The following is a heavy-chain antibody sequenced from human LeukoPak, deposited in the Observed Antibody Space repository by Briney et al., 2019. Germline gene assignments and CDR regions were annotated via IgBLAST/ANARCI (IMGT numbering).Heavy chain of an antibody. CDR1: GFTFSSYA. V-gene: IGHV3-23*01. Sequence: PGGSLRLSCAASGFTFSSYAMSWVRQAPGKGLEWVSAISGSGGSTYYADSVKGRFTISRDNSKNTLYLQMKSLRAEDTAVYYCARQLLLNIVVVPAAWGQGTLVTVSS. CDR2: ISGSGGST. J-gene: IGHJ4*02. CDR3: ARQLLLNIVVVPAA. D-gene: IGHD2-2*01.